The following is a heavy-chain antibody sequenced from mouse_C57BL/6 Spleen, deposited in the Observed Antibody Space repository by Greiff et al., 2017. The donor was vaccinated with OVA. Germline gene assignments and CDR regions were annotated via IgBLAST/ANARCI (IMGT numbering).Heavy chain of an antibody. J-gene: IGHJ4*01. CDR2: IGRGGST. V-gene: IGHV2-5*01. CDR3: AKYDYDYDAMDY. CDR1: GFSLTSYG. Sequence: VQVVESGPGLVQPSQSLSITCTVSGFSLTSYGVHWVRQSPGQGLEWLGVIGRGGSTDYNPAFMSRLSITKDNSKSQVFFKMNSLQADDTAIYYCAKYDYDYDAMDYWGQGTSVTVSS. D-gene: IGHD2-4*01.